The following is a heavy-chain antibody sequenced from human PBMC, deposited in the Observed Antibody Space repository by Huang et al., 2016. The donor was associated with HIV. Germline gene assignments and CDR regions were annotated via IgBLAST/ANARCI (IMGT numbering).Heavy chain of an antibody. D-gene: IGHD6-13*01. CDR1: GGSVSGHY. CDR3: ARASWYEPRSWYFGL. V-gene: IGHV4-34*01. CDR2: ITDNGNT. J-gene: IGHJ2*01. Sequence: QVQLQQWGAGLLKPSETLSLTCAVYGGSVSGHYWSWIRQPPGKGLEWIAEITDNGNTNYNPVLKSRGTIAVHTSRNQFSLKLNSVTAADAAVYYCARASWYEPRSWYFGLWGRGTLVTVSS.